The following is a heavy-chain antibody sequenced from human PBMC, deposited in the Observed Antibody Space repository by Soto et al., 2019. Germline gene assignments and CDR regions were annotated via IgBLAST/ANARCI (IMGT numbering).Heavy chain of an antibody. V-gene: IGHV5-51*01. CDR1: GYSFTSYW. D-gene: IGHD4-17*01. J-gene: IGHJ2*01. CDR2: IYPGDSDT. CDR3: ARRGGYGDYPSWYFDL. Sequence: PGESLKISCMGSGYSFTSYWIGWVRQMPGKGLEWMGIIYPGDSDTRYSPSFQGQVTISADKSISTAYLQWSSLKASDTAMYYCARRGGYGDYPSWYFDLWGRGTLVTVSS.